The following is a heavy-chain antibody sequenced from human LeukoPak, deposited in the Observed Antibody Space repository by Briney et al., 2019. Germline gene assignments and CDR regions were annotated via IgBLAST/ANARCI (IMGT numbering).Heavy chain of an antibody. V-gene: IGHV4-39*01. CDR2: IYYSGST. Sequence: SGTLSLTCTVSGGSISSSSYYWGWIRQPPGKGLEWIGSIYYSGSTYYNPSLKSRVTISVDTSKNQFSLKLSSVTAADTAVYYCASSSRGSSSSDYWGQGTLVTVSS. J-gene: IGHJ4*02. D-gene: IGHD6-6*01. CDR3: ASSSRGSSSSDY. CDR1: GGSISSSSYY.